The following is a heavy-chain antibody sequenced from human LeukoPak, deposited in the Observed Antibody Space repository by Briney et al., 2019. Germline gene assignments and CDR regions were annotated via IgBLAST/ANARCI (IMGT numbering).Heavy chain of an antibody. J-gene: IGHJ4*02. D-gene: IGHD1-1*01. CDR3: ATDPWDNNWYNFDS. Sequence: SETLSLTCTVSGDSISGQRHHWNWIRQPPGKGLEYVANIHGTGSTNYNPSLRSRVTISLDTSKNQFCLNLRSVTAADTAVYYYATDPWDNNWYNFDSSGQRTLLIVTS. CDR1: GDSISGQRHH. CDR2: IHGTGST. V-gene: IGHV4-61*01.